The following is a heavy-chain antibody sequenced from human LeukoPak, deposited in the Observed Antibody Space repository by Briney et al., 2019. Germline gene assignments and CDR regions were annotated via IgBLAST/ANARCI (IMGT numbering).Heavy chain of an antibody. D-gene: IGHD3-22*01. V-gene: IGHV1-2*06. CDR3: ASVYYYDSSGYYFDY. CDR1: GYTFTGYY. Sequence: ASVKVSCKASGYTFTGYYMHWVRQAPRQGLEWMGRINPNSGGTDYAQKFQGRVTMTRDTSISTAYMELRSLRSDDTAVYYCASVYYYDSSGYYFDYWGQGTLVTVSS. CDR2: INPNSGGT. J-gene: IGHJ4*02.